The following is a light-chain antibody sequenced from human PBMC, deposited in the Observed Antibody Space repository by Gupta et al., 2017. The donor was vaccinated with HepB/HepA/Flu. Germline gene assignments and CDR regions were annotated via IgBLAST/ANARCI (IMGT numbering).Light chain of an antibody. CDR1: SLRKYY. J-gene: IGLJ2*01. CDR2: GKN. Sequence: SSELTQDPAVSVALGQTVRITCQGDSLRKYYASWYQQKPGQAPVLVIYGKNNRPSGIPDRFSGSNSGNTASLTITGAQAEDEADYYCKSRDNSDNQLGVVFGGGTKLTVL. CDR3: KSRDNSDNQLGVV. V-gene: IGLV3-19*01.